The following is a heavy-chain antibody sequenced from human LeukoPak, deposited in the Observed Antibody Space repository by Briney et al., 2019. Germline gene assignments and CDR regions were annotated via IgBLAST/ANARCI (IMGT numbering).Heavy chain of an antibody. D-gene: IGHD3-9*01. V-gene: IGHV4-34*01. CDR3: ARAYYDILTGASPGWYFDL. CDR2: INHRGST. CDR1: GGSFSGYY. J-gene: IGHJ2*01. Sequence: SETLSLTCPVYGGSFSGYYWSWIRQPPGKGLEWIGEINHRGSTNYNAYPKSRGTISVTTSKIRFSLKMSSVTAEDTAVYYCARAYYDILTGASPGWYFDLWGRGTLVTVSS.